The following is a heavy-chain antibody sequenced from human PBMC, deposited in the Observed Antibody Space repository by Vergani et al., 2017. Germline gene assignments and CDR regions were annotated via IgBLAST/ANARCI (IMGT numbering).Heavy chain of an antibody. CDR2: IIPILGIA. J-gene: IGHJ4*02. Sequence: QLVQSGPEVKKPGTSVKVSCKASGFTFTSSAMQWVRQAPGPGLEWMGRIIPILGIANYAQKFQGRVTITADKSTSTAYMKLSPVTAADTAVYYCARDVPGGYGLFDYWGQGTLVTVSS. D-gene: IGHD5-18*01. V-gene: IGHV1-69*09. CDR1: GFTFTSSA. CDR3: ARDVPGGYGLFDY.